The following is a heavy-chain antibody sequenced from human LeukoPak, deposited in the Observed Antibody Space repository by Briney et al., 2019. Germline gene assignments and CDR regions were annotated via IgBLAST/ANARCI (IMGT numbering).Heavy chain of an antibody. CDR2: IIPILGIA. J-gene: IGHJ5*02. Sequence: SVKVSCKASGYIFTSYGISWVRQAPGQGLEWMGRIIPILGIANYAQKSQGRVTITADKSTSTAYMELSSLRSEDTAVYYCARDWNDPNWFDPWGQGTLVTVSS. V-gene: IGHV1-69*04. CDR3: ARDWNDPNWFDP. CDR1: GYIFTSYG. D-gene: IGHD1-1*01.